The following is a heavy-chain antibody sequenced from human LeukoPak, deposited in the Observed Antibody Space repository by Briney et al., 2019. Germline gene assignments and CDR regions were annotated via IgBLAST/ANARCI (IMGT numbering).Heavy chain of an antibody. CDR3: ARGDTGDFAWFDP. Sequence: SETLSLTCTVSGGSISSYYWSWIRQPPGKGLEWIGYIYYSGSTNYNPSLKSRVTISVDTSKNQFSLKLSSVTAADTAVYYCARGDTGDFAWFDPWGQGTLVTVSS. D-gene: IGHD7-27*01. CDR2: IYYSGST. J-gene: IGHJ5*02. V-gene: IGHV4-59*12. CDR1: GGSISSYY.